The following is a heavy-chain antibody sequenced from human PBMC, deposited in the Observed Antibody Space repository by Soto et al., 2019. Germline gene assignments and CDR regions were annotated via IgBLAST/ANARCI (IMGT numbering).Heavy chain of an antibody. V-gene: IGHV4-38-2*01. CDR1: GYSISSAYF. CDR3: ARETGYFED. J-gene: IGHJ4*02. Sequence: SETLSLTCAVSGYSISSAYFLGWIRQPPGKGLEWIGTIYHSGSTSYNPSLKRRVTISADTSKNHFSLKLTSVTAADTAVYYCARETGYFEDWGQGTLVTVSS. CDR2: IYHSGST.